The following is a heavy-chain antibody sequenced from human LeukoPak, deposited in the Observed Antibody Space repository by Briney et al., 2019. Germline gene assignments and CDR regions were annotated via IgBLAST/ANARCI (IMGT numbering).Heavy chain of an antibody. CDR3: AKDQSVSSAGNWFDP. D-gene: IGHD3-22*01. J-gene: IGHJ5*02. CDR2: ISGCGGST. V-gene: IGHV3-23*01. Sequence: GGSLRLSCAASGFTFSSYAMSWVRQAPGKGLEWVSAISGCGGSTSYADSVKGRLTISRDNSKNTLYLQMNSLRAEAATVYYFAKDQSVSSAGNWFDPWGQGTLVTVSS. CDR1: GFTFSSYA.